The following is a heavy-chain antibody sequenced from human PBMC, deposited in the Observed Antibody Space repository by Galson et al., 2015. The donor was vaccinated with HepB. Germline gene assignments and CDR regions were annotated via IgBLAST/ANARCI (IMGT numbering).Heavy chain of an antibody. D-gene: IGHD3-10*01. J-gene: IGHJ5*02. V-gene: IGHV5-10-1*01. Sequence: QSGAEVKKPGESLRISCKGSGFSFTSYWISWVRQMPGKGLEWMGRIDPTDSYTNYSPSFQGHVTISADKSISTAYLQWSSLRASDTAIYYCASHGRGFGELRGFDPWGQGALVTVSS. CDR3: ASHGRGFGELRGFDP. CDR2: IDPTDSYT. CDR1: GFSFTSYW.